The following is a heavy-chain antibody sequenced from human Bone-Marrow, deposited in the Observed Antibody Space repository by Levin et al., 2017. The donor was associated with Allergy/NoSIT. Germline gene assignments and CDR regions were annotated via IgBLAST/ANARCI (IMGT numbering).Heavy chain of an antibody. CDR2: LLSLFSPF. J-gene: IGHJ6*02. V-gene: IGHV3-11*01. CDR1: KRKGREKE. CDR3: ARALGDLSLFFYYGLDV. D-gene: IGHD3-16*02. Sequence: SLRLSCAVNKRKGREKERKGRRKEGGKGLEWLSSLLSLFSPFSSSSSFKGRFTISRDNAKNVLHLQMNSLRADDTAVYYCARALGDLSLFFYYGLDVWGQGTTVTVSS.